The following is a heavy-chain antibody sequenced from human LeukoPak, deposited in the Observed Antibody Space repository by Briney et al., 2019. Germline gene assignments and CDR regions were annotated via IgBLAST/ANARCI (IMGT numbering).Heavy chain of an antibody. CDR2: INPNSGGT. J-gene: IGHJ6*03. CDR1: GYTFTGYY. Sequence: GASVKVSCKTSGYTFTGYYMHWVRQAPGQGHEWMGWINPNSGGTNYAQKFQGRVTMTRDTSISTAYMELRRLRSDDTALYYCARATGSVDYYYMDVWGKGTTVTVSS. V-gene: IGHV1-2*02. CDR3: ARATGSVDYYYMDV. D-gene: IGHD1-1*01.